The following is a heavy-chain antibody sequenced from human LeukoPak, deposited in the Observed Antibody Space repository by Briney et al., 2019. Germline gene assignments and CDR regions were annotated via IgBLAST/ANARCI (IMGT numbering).Heavy chain of an antibody. J-gene: IGHJ4*02. V-gene: IGHV3-48*01. CDR2: ISSSSRTI. D-gene: IGHD6-25*01. CDR3: ARRGYSSGWNRFDY. CDR1: GFTFSRYS. Sequence: GGSLRLSCAASGFTFSRYSMNWARQAPGKGLEWVSYISSSSRTIHYADSVKGRFTISRDNAKNSLYLQRNSLRAEDTAVYYCARRGYSSGWNRFDYWGQGTLVTVSS.